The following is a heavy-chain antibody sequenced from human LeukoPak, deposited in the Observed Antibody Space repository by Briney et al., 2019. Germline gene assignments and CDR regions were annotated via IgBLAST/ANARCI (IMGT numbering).Heavy chain of an antibody. D-gene: IGHD2-2*01. CDR3: ARVGVVPADLDY. CDR1: GGSISSSSYY. Sequence: PSETLSLTCTVSGGSISSSSYYWGWIRQPPGKGLEWNGSIYYSGSTYYNPSLKSRVTISVDTSKNQFSLKLSSVTAADTAVYYCARVGVVPADLDYWGQGTLVTVSS. V-gene: IGHV4-39*07. CDR2: IYYSGST. J-gene: IGHJ4*02.